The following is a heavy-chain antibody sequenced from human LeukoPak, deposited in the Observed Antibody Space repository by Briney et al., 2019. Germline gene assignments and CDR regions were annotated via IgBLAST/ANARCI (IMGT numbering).Heavy chain of an antibody. J-gene: IGHJ5*02. Sequence: SETLSLTCVVYGGSFSGYYWSWIRQPPGKGLECIGEINHSGSTNYNPSLKSRVTISVDTSKNQFSLKLSSVTAADTAVYYCARGAGYCSSTSCYEFDPWGQGTLVTVSS. CDR1: GGSFSGYY. D-gene: IGHD2-2*03. CDR3: ARGAGYCSSTSCYEFDP. V-gene: IGHV4-34*01. CDR2: INHSGST.